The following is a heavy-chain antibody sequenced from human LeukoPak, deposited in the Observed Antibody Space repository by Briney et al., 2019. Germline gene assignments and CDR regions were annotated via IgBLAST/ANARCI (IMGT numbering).Heavy chain of an antibody. CDR2: TYYSGNT. CDR3: ARYISSSQFSFDY. D-gene: IGHD6-6*01. CDR1: GGSISSYY. V-gene: IGHV4-59*01. Sequence: SETLSLTCTVSGGSISSYYWSWIRQPPGKGLEWIGYTYYSGNTDYNPSLKSRVTISVDTSKNQFSLKLSSVTAADTAVYYCARYISSSQFSFDYWGQGTLVTVSS. J-gene: IGHJ4*02.